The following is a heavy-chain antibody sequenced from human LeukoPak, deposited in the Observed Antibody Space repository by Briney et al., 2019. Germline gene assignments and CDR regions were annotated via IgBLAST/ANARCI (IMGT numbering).Heavy chain of an antibody. J-gene: IGHJ4*02. Sequence: GESLKISCKASGYSFTNYWIGWVRQMPGKGLEWMGIIFPRDSDTRYSPSFQGQVTISADMSITTAYLQWTSLKASDTAMYYCARQSGSYSSTRFDYWGQGTLVSVSS. V-gene: IGHV5-51*01. D-gene: IGHD1-26*01. CDR1: GYSFTNYW. CDR2: IFPRDSDT. CDR3: ARQSGSYSSTRFDY.